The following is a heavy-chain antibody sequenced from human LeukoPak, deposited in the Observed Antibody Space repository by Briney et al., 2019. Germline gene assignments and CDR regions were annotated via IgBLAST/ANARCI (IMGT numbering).Heavy chain of an antibody. CDR2: IYYSGST. D-gene: IGHD3-10*01. CDR1: GGSISRYY. CDR3: ARLGFSDGSDNWLSDN. V-gene: IGHV4-59*01. J-gene: IGHJ4*02. Sequence: PPETLSLTCTVSGGSISRYYWGWIRQPPGKGLEYIGYIYYSGSTNYNPSLKSRVTISVDTSKNQFSLKLNPVSAADTAVYYCARLGFSDGSDNWLSDNWGQGTLVTVSS.